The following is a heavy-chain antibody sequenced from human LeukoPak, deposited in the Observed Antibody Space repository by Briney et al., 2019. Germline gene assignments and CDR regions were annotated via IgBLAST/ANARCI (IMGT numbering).Heavy chain of an antibody. CDR2: ISSSGSTI. Sequence: GGSLRLSCAASGFTFSDYHMSWIRQAPGKGLEWVSYISSSGSTIYYADSVKGRFTISRDNAKNSLYLQMNSLRAEDTAVYYCERDTPEYDYDSSGYSDYWGQGTLVTVSS. CDR3: ERDTPEYDYDSSGYSDY. J-gene: IGHJ4*02. D-gene: IGHD3-22*01. CDR1: GFTFSDYH. V-gene: IGHV3-11*04.